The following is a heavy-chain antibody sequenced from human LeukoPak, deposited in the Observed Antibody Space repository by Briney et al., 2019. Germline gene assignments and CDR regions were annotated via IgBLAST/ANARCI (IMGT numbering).Heavy chain of an antibody. V-gene: IGHV1-69*05. CDR3: ARDNGDYVDSAFDY. CDR1: GGTFSSYA. CDR2: IIPIFGTA. D-gene: IGHD4-17*01. Sequence: WSSVKVSCKASGGTFSSYAISWVRQAPGQGVEWMGRIIPIFGTANYAQKFQGRVTITTDESTSTAYMELSSLRSEDTAVYYCARDNGDYVDSAFDYWGQGTLVTVSS. J-gene: IGHJ4*02.